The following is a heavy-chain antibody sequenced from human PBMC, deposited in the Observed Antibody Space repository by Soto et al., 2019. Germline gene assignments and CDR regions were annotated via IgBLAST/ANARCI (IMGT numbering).Heavy chain of an antibody. V-gene: IGHV4-34*01. J-gene: IGHJ4*02. CDR1: GGSFSTYY. CDR3: ARAWGGVPDF. D-gene: IGHD3-16*01. Sequence: QVQLQQWGAGLLKPSETLSLTCAVYGGSFSTYYWSWIRQPPGKGLEWIGDINRSGSTNYNPSLKSRVTISVDTSKNQFSLTLSSVTAADTAVYYCARAWGGVPDFWGQGTLVTVSS. CDR2: INRSGST.